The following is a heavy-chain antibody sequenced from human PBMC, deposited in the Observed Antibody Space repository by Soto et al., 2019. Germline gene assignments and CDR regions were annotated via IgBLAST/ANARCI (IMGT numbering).Heavy chain of an antibody. CDR2: ISYDGSYQ. CDR1: VFTFSSDG. Sequence: LXLSCAASVFTFSSDGMHWVRQAPCKGLEWVAVISYDGSYQYYVDSVKGRFTISRDNSKDTLYLQMNSLRAEDTAVYYCAKDEISKTIRGDAFNFWGQGTMVTVSS. V-gene: IGHV3-30*18. D-gene: IGHD1-7*01. CDR3: AKDEISKTIRGDAFNF. J-gene: IGHJ3*01.